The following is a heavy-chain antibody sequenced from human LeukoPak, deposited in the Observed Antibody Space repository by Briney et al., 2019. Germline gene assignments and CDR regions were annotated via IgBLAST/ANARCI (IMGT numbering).Heavy chain of an antibody. CDR1: GFTFSSYA. CDR3: ARTLYIAAAPGGFDY. J-gene: IGHJ4*02. Sequence: PGGSLRLSCAASGFTFSSYAMHWVRQAPGKGLEWVAVISYDGSNKYYADSVKGRFTISRDNSKNTLYLQMNSLRSDDTAVYYCARTLYIAAAPGGFDYWGQGTLVAVSS. D-gene: IGHD6-13*01. V-gene: IGHV3-30*04. CDR2: ISYDGSNK.